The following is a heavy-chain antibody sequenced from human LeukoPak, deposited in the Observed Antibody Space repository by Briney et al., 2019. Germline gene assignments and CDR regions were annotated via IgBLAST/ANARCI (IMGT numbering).Heavy chain of an antibody. CDR3: ARYNSAWKTDDY. D-gene: IGHD6-19*01. CDR1: GFSFNSYW. J-gene: IGHJ4*02. Sequence: GGSLRLSCAASGFSFNSYWMTWVRQAPGKGLEWVADIKQDGSDKYYAGSVKGRFTISRDNAKNSLYLQMNSLRAEDTAVYFCARYNSAWKTDDYWGQGTLVTVSS. CDR2: IKQDGSDK. V-gene: IGHV3-7*03.